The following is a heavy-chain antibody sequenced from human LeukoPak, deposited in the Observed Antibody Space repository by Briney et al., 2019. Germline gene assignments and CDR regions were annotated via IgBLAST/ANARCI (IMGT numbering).Heavy chain of an antibody. CDR1: GGSISNYY. J-gene: IGHJ4*02. Sequence: SETLPLTCTVSGGSISNYYWSWIRQPAGKGLEWIGRIYTSGSTNYNPSLKSRVTISVDKSKNQFSLKLSSVTAADTAVYYCAREALLTGTNHDDYWGQGTLVTVSS. CDR2: IYTSGST. V-gene: IGHV4-4*07. D-gene: IGHD1-7*01. CDR3: AREALLTGTNHDDY.